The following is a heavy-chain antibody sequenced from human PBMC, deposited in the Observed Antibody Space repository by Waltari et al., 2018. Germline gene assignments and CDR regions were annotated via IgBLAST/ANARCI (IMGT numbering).Heavy chain of an antibody. D-gene: IGHD7-27*01. CDR1: GFTVSSHY. Sequence: EVQLVETGGGLIQPGGSLRLSCAASGFTVSSHYMSWVRQAPGKGLEWVSVIYSGGSTYYADSVKGRFTISRDNSKNTLYLQMNSLRAEDTAVYYCARGLAGDAHFDYWGQGTLVTVSS. CDR2: IYSGGST. V-gene: IGHV3-53*02. J-gene: IGHJ4*02. CDR3: ARGLAGDAHFDY.